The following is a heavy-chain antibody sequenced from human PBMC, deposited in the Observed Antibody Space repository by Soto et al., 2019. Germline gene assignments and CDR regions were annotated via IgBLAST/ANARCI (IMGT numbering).Heavy chain of an antibody. Sequence: QVQLVQSGAEVKKPGASVKVSCKASGYTITSYAMHWVRQAPGQRLEWMGWINAGNGNTKYSQKFQGRVTITRDTSASTAYMELSSLRSEDTAVYYCARVYCSSTSCYTMDYWGQGTLVTVSS. J-gene: IGHJ4*02. D-gene: IGHD2-2*02. CDR1: GYTITSYA. V-gene: IGHV1-3*01. CDR3: ARVYCSSTSCYTMDY. CDR2: INAGNGNT.